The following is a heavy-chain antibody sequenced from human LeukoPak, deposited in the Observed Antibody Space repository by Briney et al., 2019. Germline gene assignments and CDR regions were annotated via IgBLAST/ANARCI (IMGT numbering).Heavy chain of an antibody. V-gene: IGHV4-59*08. D-gene: IGHD6-19*01. CDR3: ARHSPPSIAVAGTRFDY. J-gene: IGHJ4*02. CDR2: IYYSGST. Sequence: PSETLSLTCTVSGGSISNYYWSWIRQPPGKGLEWIGYIYYSGSTNYNPSLKSRVTISVDTSKNQFSLKLSSVTAADTAVYYCARHSPPSIAVAGTRFDYWGQGTLVTVSS. CDR1: GGSISNYY.